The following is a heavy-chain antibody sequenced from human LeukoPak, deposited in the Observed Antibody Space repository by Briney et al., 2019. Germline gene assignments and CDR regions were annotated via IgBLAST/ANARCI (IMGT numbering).Heavy chain of an antibody. Sequence: GASVKVSCKASGYTFTSYGISWVRQAPGQGLEWMGWISAYNGNTNYAQKLQGRVTMTTDTSTSTAYMELRSLRPDDTAVYYCARDRYYYDSSGYYFFDYWGQGTLVTVSS. J-gene: IGHJ4*02. V-gene: IGHV1-18*01. D-gene: IGHD3-22*01. CDR1: GYTFTSYG. CDR3: ARDRYYYDSSGYYFFDY. CDR2: ISAYNGNT.